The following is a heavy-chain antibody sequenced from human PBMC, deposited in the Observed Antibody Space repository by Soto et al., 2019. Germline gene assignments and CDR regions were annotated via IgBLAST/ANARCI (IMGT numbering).Heavy chain of an antibody. CDR1: GFTFSSYG. CDR3: AKDLIPFGGVYGMDV. Sequence: QVQLVESGGGVVQPGRSLRLSCAASGFTFSSYGMHWVRQAPGKGLEWVAVISYDGSNKYYADSVKGRFTISRDNSKNTLYLQINSLRAEDTAVYYCAKDLIPFGGVYGMDVWGQGTTVTVSS. CDR2: ISYDGSNK. D-gene: IGHD3-16*01. V-gene: IGHV3-30*18. J-gene: IGHJ6*02.